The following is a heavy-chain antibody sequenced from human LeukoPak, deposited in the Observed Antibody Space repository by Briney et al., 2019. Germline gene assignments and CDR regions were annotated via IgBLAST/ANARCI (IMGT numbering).Heavy chain of an antibody. CDR2: IYTSGST. Sequence: SETLSLTCTVSGGSISSGSYYWSWIRQPAGKGLEWIGRIYTSGSTNYNPSLKSRVTISVDTSKNQFSLKLSSVTAADTAVYYCARGLANLGSWGQGTLVTVSS. CDR1: GGSISSGSYY. J-gene: IGHJ5*02. D-gene: IGHD7-27*01. V-gene: IGHV4-61*02. CDR3: ARGLANLGS.